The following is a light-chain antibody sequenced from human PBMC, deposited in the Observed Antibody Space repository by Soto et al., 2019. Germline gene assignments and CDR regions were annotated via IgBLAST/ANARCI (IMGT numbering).Light chain of an antibody. CDR1: SSDVGTYNS. V-gene: IGLV2-11*01. CDR2: DVH. CDR3: CSYAGNSYV. J-gene: IGLJ1*01. Sequence: QSVLTQPRSVSGSPGQSVTISCTGTSSDVGTYNSVSWYQQYPGRAPKVILYDVHRRPSGVPDRFSGSKSGNTASLIISGVQAEDEGDYYCCSYAGNSYVFGTGTKVTVL.